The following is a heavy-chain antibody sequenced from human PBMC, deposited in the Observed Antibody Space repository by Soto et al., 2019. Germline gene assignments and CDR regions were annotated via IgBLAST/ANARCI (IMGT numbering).Heavy chain of an antibody. V-gene: IGHV3-48*01. CDR1: GFTFSGYG. Sequence: EVQLVESGGGLVQPGGSLRLSCAASGFTFSGYGMNWVRQAPGKGLEWVSYISRSSSIIYDADSVRGRFTISRDNAKNALYLQMNSLRAEDTAVYYCVRGENFIVVAPSAFDRWGQGTLVTVSS. CDR3: VRGENFIVVAPSAFDR. D-gene: IGHD2-2*01. CDR2: ISRSSSII. J-gene: IGHJ4*02.